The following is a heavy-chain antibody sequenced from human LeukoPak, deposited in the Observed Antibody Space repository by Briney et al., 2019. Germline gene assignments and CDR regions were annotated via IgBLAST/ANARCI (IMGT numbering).Heavy chain of an antibody. CDR1: GGAFSGYY. V-gene: IGHV4-34*01. CDR3: ARMGGYGRWLRPGAVGY. CDR2: INHSGST. Sequence: KPSETLSLTCAVYGGAFSGYYWSWIRQPPGKGLELIGEINHSGSTNYNPSLKSRVTISVDTSKNQFSLKLSSVTAADTAVYYCARMGGYGRWLRPGAVGYWGQGTLVTVSS. D-gene: IGHD5-12*01. J-gene: IGHJ4*02.